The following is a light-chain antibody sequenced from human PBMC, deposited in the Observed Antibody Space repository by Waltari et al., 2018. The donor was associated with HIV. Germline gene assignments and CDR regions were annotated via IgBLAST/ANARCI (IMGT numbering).Light chain of an antibody. V-gene: IGLV6-57*01. CDR1: SGSIASNY. J-gene: IGLJ2*01. CDR2: KDD. Sequence: NFMLTQPHSGSESPGKTVTISCTRSSGSIASNYGKWYQQRPGSSPTTVIYKDDQRPSGVPDRFSGSIDSSSNSASLTISGLRTEDEADYYCQSYDNENPVLFGGGTKLTVL. CDR3: QSYDNENPVL.